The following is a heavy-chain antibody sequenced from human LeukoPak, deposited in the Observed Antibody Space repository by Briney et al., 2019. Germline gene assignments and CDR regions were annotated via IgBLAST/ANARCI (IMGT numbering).Heavy chain of an antibody. D-gene: IGHD5-24*01. J-gene: IGHJ4*02. Sequence: GGSLRLSCAASGFSVGTNYMTWVRQAPGKGLEWVSMIYAGGNTYYRDSVKGRFTISRDNAKNSLYLQMNSLRAEDTAVYYCARDRGPLDYWGQGTLVTVSS. V-gene: IGHV3-53*01. CDR3: ARDRGPLDY. CDR1: GFSVGTNY. CDR2: IYAGGNT.